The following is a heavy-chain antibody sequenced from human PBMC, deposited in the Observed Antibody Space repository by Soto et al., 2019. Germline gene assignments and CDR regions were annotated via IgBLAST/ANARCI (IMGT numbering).Heavy chain of an antibody. Sequence: GASVKVSCKASGYTFTGYYMHWVRQAPGQGLERMGWINPNSGDTNYAQKFQGWVTMTRDTSISTAYMELSRLRSDDTAVYYCARVDTPLPLGYGISTSCPLGPGMDVWGQGTTVTVSS. CDR2: INPNSGDT. D-gene: IGHD2-2*01. V-gene: IGHV1-2*04. J-gene: IGHJ6*02. CDR3: ARVDTPLPLGYGISTSCPLGPGMDV. CDR1: GYTFTGYY.